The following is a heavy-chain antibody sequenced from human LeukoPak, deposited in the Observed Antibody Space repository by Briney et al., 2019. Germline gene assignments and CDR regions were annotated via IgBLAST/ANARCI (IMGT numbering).Heavy chain of an antibody. CDR3: PKPHLTPGN. CDR2: ISYSCCTI. Sequence: PGGSLRLFCAASGFTFSDHYMSWIRQASGKALVWVSYISYSCCTIFCAASVRGRFTISRDKSRNELDLHLSRLRVDRPAFYDFPKPHLTPGNWGPGTLVTVSS. J-gene: IGHJ4*02. V-gene: IGHV3-11*01. CDR1: GFTFSDHY. D-gene: IGHD3-3*01.